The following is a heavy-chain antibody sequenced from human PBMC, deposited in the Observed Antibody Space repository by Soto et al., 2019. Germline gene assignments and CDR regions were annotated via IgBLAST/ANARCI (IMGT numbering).Heavy chain of an antibody. CDR2: IYYSGST. Sequence: QVQLQESGPGLVKPSQTLFLTCTVSAGSISSGGYYWSWIRQHPGKGMEWIGYIYYSGSTYYNPSLKSRVTISVDTSKNQFALKLSSVTAADTAVYYCARVGAINWFYPWGQGTLLTVSS. CDR3: ARVGAINWFYP. D-gene: IGHD3-16*01. V-gene: IGHV4-31*03. J-gene: IGHJ5*02. CDR1: AGSISSGGYY.